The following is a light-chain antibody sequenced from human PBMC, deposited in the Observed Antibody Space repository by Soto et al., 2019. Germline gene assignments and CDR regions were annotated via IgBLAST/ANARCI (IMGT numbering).Light chain of an antibody. CDR3: QQYDTSPRT. Sequence: EIVLTQSPGTLSLSPGERATLSCRASQSVSSNYLAWYQQKRGQAPRLLIYGASSRATGIPTRFSGSGSGTDFTLTISRLEHDDFAVYYCQQYDTSPRTFGQGTKVEI. V-gene: IGKV3-20*01. CDR1: QSVSSNY. CDR2: GAS. J-gene: IGKJ1*01.